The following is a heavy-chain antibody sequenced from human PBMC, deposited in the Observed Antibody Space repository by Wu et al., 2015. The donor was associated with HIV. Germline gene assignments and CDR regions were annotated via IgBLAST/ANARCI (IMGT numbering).Heavy chain of an antibody. CDR3: AHERGGYSGFDY. J-gene: IGHJ4*02. D-gene: IGHD5-12*01. Sequence: QVQLVQSGAEVKRPGASVKVSCKASGYTFTTYYVHWVRQAPGQGLEWMGLINPGGGNSNYAQKFQGRVTITTDESTSTAYMELSSLRSEDTAVYYCAHERGGYSGFDYWGQGTLVTVSS. V-gene: IGHV1-46*01. CDR1: GYTFTTYY. CDR2: INPGGGNS.